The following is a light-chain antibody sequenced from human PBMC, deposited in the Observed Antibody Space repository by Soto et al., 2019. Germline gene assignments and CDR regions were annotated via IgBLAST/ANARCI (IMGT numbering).Light chain of an antibody. Sequence: EIVLTQSPVTLSLSPGERATLSCRASQSVSSSLAWYQQKPGQAPSLLIYDASNRSTGIPARFSGSGSETDFNLTVSSLEPEDFAVYYCQQRSNWPLSFGGGTKVEIK. V-gene: IGKV3-11*01. CDR1: QSVSSS. CDR2: DAS. CDR3: QQRSNWPLS. J-gene: IGKJ4*01.